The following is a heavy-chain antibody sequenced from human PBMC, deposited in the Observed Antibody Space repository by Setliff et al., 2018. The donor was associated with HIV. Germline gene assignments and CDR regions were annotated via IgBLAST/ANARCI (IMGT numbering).Heavy chain of an antibody. CDR3: ARWVYDSGSGYFIDY. Sequence: GGSLRLSCAASGFTFSNYWMTWVRQAPGKGLEWVAQINRDGTEKYYGDSVKGRFAISRENAQNSLSLQMNGLTDEDTAVYYCARWVYDSGSGYFIDYWGQGTLVTVSS. CDR1: GFTFSNYW. D-gene: IGHD5-12*01. CDR2: INRDGTEK. V-gene: IGHV3-7*03. J-gene: IGHJ4*02.